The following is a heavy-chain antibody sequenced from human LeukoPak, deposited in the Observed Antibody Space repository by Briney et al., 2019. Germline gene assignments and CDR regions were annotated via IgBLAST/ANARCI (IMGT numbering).Heavy chain of an antibody. CDR2: IYSGGST. CDR3: ARAITMVRGVRVGWFDP. D-gene: IGHD3-10*01. Sequence: PGGSLRLSCAASGFTVSSNYMTWVRQAPGKGLEWVSVIYSGGSTYYADSVKGRFTISRDNSKNTLYLQMNSLRAEDTAVYYCARAITMVRGVRVGWFDPWGQGTLVTVSS. V-gene: IGHV3-66*01. CDR1: GFTVSSNY. J-gene: IGHJ5*02.